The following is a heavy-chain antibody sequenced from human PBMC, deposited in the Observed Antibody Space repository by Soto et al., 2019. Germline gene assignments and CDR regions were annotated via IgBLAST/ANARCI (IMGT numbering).Heavy chain of an antibody. Sequence: QLQLQESGSGLVKPSQTLSLTCAVSGGSISSGGYSWSWIRQPPGKGLEWIGYIYHSGSTYYNPSLKSRVNISVDRSKNPFYLQLSSVPAADTAVYYCARGIRSNPKRSYFDYWGQGTLVTVSS. CDR2: IYHSGST. CDR3: ARGIRSNPKRSYFDY. D-gene: IGHD4-4*01. J-gene: IGHJ4*02. CDR1: GGSISSGGYS. V-gene: IGHV4-30-2*01.